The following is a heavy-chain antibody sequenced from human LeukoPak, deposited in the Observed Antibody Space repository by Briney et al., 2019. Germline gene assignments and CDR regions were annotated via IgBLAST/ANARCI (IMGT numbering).Heavy chain of an antibody. CDR1: GYTFTSYG. Sequence: GASVKVSCKASGYTFTSYGISWVRQAPGQGLEWMGWISAYNGNTNYAQKLQGRVTMTTDTSTSTAYMELRSLRSDDTAVYYCARDAGSITIFGVVRPVDYWSQGTLVTVSS. J-gene: IGHJ4*02. V-gene: IGHV1-18*01. CDR2: ISAYNGNT. D-gene: IGHD3-3*01. CDR3: ARDAGSITIFGVVRPVDY.